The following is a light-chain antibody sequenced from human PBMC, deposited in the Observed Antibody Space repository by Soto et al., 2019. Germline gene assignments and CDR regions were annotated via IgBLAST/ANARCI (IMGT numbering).Light chain of an antibody. Sequence: EIVMTQSPATLSVSPGERATLSCRASQSVSSNLAWYQQKPGQAPGLLIYGASTRATGVPARFSGSGSGTEFTITISDLQSEDFAVYYCQQYNNWPLRTFGQGTRVEIK. CDR3: QQYNNWPLRT. CDR1: QSVSSN. J-gene: IGKJ1*01. V-gene: IGKV3-15*01. CDR2: GAS.